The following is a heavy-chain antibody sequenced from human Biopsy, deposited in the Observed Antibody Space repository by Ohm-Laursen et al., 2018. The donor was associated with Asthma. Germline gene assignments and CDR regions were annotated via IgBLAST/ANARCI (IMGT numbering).Heavy chain of an antibody. CDR2: ISHDGQTQ. CDR3: ARVDGVVEAATRLGGMDV. Sequence: SLRLSCTASGFRFDDYAIHWVRQAPGKGLEWVAVISHDGQTQHYAESVKGRFTISRDNSKNTLYLQMTSLSAEDSAVYYCARVDGVVEAATRLGGMDVWGQGTTVTVSS. V-gene: IGHV3-30*03. D-gene: IGHD2-15*01. J-gene: IGHJ6*02. CDR1: GFRFDDYA.